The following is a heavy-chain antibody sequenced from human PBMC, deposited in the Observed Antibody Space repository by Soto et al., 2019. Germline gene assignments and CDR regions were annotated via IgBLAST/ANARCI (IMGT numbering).Heavy chain of an antibody. J-gene: IGHJ4*02. CDR3: ASPSMLRGVIAFDQ. V-gene: IGHV4-31*01. CDR2: TFYSAST. D-gene: IGHD3-10*01. CDR1: GVSISSAGYY. Sequence: QVRLQESGPGLVRPSETLSLTCTASGVSISSAGYYWSWIRHRPGKGLEWIGTTFYSASTYYNPSLKSATSISVDTSKNQFSLNLSSVTAAAPAVYYCASPSMLRGVIAFDQWGPGIQVTVSS.